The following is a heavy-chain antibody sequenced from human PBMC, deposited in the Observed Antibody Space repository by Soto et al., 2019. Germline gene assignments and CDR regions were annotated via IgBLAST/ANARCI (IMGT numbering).Heavy chain of an antibody. D-gene: IGHD1-26*01. V-gene: IGHV3-23*01. CDR3: AKGLTWDLLYFDY. J-gene: IGHJ4*02. CDR2: ISGSGGST. CDR1: GFTFSSYV. Sequence: GGSLRLSCAASGFTFSSYVMSWVRQAPGKGLEWVSAISGSGGSTYYADSVKGRFTISRDNSKNTLYLQMNSLRAEDTAVYYCAKGLTWDLLYFDYWGQGTLVTVSS.